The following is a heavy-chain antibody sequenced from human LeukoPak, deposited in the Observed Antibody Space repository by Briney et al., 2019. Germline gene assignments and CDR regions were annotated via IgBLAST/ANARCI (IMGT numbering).Heavy chain of an antibody. CDR1: GFTFSSYS. J-gene: IGHJ4*01. V-gene: IGHV3-21*01. CDR2: ISSSSSYI. CDR3: ATESSLSN. D-gene: IGHD3-16*02. Sequence: AGGSLRLSCAASGFTFSSYSMTWVRQAPGKGLEWVSSISSSSSYIYYADSVKGRFTISRDNSKNTLYLQMNSLRPEDAAVYYCATESSLSNWGHGTLVTVSS.